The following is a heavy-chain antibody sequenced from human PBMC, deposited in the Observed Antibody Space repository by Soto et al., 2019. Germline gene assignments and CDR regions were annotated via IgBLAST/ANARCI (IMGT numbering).Heavy chain of an antibody. CDR2: ISYDGSNK. CDR1: GFTFSSYG. V-gene: IGHV3-30*18. CDR3: AKDREVWSSGYLYFDY. Sequence: GGSLRLSCAASGFTFSSYGMHWVRQAPGKGLEWVAVISYDGSNKYYADSVKGRFTISRDNSKNTLYLQMNSLRAEDTAVYYCAKDREVWSSGYLYFDYWGQGTLVTVSS. J-gene: IGHJ4*02. D-gene: IGHD3-22*01.